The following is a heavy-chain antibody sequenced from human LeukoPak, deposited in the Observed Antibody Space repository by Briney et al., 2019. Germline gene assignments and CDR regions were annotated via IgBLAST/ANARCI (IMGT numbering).Heavy chain of an antibody. J-gene: IGHJ4*02. V-gene: IGHV1-69*13. Sequence: GASVKVSCKASGGTFSSYAISWVRQAPGQGLERMGGIIPIFGTANYAQKFQGRVTITADESTSTAYMELSSLRSEDTAVYYCARRDGYNYGPFDYWGQGTLVTVSS. D-gene: IGHD5-24*01. CDR3: ARRDGYNYGPFDY. CDR1: GGTFSSYA. CDR2: IIPIFGTA.